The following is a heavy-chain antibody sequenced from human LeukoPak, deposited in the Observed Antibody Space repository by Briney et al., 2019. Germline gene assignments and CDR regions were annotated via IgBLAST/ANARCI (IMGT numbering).Heavy chain of an antibody. D-gene: IGHD3-16*02. CDR2: ISGSGGRT. CDR3: APSVSDY. V-gene: IGHV3-23*01. Sequence: PGGSLRLSCAASGFTFSSYGMSWVRQAPGKGLEWVSDISGSGGRTYYADSVKGRFTISRDNSKNTLYLQMNSLRAGDTAVYYSAPSVSDYWGQGTLVTVSS. CDR1: GFTFSSYG. J-gene: IGHJ4*02.